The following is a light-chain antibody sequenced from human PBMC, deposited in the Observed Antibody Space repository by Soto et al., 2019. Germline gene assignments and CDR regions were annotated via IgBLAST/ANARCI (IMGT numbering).Light chain of an antibody. J-gene: IGKJ1*01. Sequence: DIQLTHSPSFLSASVGDRVTITCRASQGFSSDLAWYQQEPGKAPKLLIYAASTLQSGVPSRFSGSGSGTEFTLTISTLQPEDFATYYCQQLNSYPRTFGQGTRWIS. CDR2: AAS. CDR3: QQLNSYPRT. V-gene: IGKV1-9*01. CDR1: QGFSSD.